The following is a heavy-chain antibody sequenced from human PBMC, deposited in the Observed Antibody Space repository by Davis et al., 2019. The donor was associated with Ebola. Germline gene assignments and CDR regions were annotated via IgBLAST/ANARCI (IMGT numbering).Heavy chain of an antibody. J-gene: IGHJ6*03. Sequence: PGGSLRLSCAASGFTFSSYGMNWVRQAPGKGLEWVSSISSSSSYIYYADSVKGRFTISRDNAKNSLYLQMNSLRAEDTAVYYCAKTYSSSWYDEESNYYYMDVWGKGTTVTVSS. CDR3: AKTYSSSWYDEESNYYYMDV. V-gene: IGHV3-21*01. D-gene: IGHD6-13*01. CDR2: ISSSSSYI. CDR1: GFTFSSYG.